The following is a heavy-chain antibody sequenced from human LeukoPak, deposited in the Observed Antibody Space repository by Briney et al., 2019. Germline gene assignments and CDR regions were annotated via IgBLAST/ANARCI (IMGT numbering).Heavy chain of an antibody. CDR2: INPSGGST. CDR3: ASQYCSGGSCYLDY. J-gene: IGHJ4*02. CDR1: GYSFTSNY. V-gene: IGHV1-46*01. D-gene: IGHD2-15*01. Sequence: ASVKVSCKASGYSFTSNYIHWVRQAPGQGLEWMGIINPSGGSTSYAQKFQGRVTMTRDTSTSTVYMELSSLRSEDTAVYYCASQYCSGGSCYLDYWGQGTLVTVSS.